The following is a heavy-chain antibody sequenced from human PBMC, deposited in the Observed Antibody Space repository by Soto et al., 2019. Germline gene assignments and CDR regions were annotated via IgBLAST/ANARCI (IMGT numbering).Heavy chain of an antibody. CDR2: IWYDGSNK. V-gene: IGHV3-33*01. D-gene: IGHD2-2*01. CDR3: ARLGYCSSTSCHRYYCYGMDV. J-gene: IGHJ6*02. CDR1: GFTFSSYG. Sequence: VGSLRLSCAASGFTFSSYGMHWVRQAPGKGLEWVAVIWYDGSNKYYADSVKGRFTISRDNSKNTLYLQMNSLRAEDTAVYYCARLGYCSSTSCHRYYCYGMDVWGQGTTVTVSS.